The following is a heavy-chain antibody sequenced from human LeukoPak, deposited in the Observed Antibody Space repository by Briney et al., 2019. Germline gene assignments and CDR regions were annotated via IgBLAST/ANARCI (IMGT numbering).Heavy chain of an antibody. CDR3: ARGFYDILTGYYTWNP. CDR1: GYTFNTYN. J-gene: IGHJ5*02. CDR2: ISTYNDNT. D-gene: IGHD3-9*01. V-gene: IGHV1-18*01. Sequence: GASVKVSCKASGYTFNTYNINWVRQAPGQGLEWMGWISTYNDNTNYAQKLQGRVTMNTDTSTSTAYMELRSLRSDDTAVYYCARGFYDILTGYYTWNPWGQGTLVTVSS.